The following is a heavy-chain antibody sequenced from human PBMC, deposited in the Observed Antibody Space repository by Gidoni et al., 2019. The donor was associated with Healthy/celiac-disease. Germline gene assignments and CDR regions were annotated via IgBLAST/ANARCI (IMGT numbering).Heavy chain of an antibody. CDR1: GFTFSDYY. CDR2: ISRSSSDT. V-gene: IGHV3-11*06. Sequence: QVQLVESGGGLVKPGGSLRLSCAASGFTFSDYYMNWLRQAPGKGLEWVSYISRSSSDTNYADSVKGRFTISRDNAKNSLYLQMNNLRAEDTAVYYCARGRSRGGAKAYFDYWGQGTLVTVSS. CDR3: ARGRSRGGAKAYFDY. D-gene: IGHD3-16*01. J-gene: IGHJ4*02.